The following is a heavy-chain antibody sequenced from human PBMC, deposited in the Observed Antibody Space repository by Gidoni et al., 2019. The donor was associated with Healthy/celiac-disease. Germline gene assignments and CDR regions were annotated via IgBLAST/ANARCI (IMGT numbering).Heavy chain of an antibody. J-gene: IGHJ6*02. Sequence: QVQLVASGGGVVQPGRSLRLSCSSSGFTFSSYGMHWVRQAPGKGLEWVAVISYEGSNKYYADSVKGRFTISRDNSKNTLYLQMNSLRAEDTAVYDCAKTRVCSGGSCYYLYYYYGMDVWGQGTTVTVSS. CDR2: ISYEGSNK. D-gene: IGHD2-15*01. V-gene: IGHV3-30*18. CDR1: GFTFSSYG. CDR3: AKTRVCSGGSCYYLYYYYGMDV.